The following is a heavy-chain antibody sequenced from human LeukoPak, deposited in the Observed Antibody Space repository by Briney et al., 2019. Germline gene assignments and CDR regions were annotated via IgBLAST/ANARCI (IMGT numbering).Heavy chain of an antibody. J-gene: IGHJ4*02. V-gene: IGHV3-66*04. CDR3: ASHFYCSGGSCYSVSFDY. Sequence: GGSLRLSCAASGFTFSNYIMHWVRQAPGKGLERVSVIYSGGSTYYADSVKGRFTISRDNSKNTLYLQMNSLRAEDTAVYYCASHFYCSGGSCYSVSFDYWGQGTLVTVSS. D-gene: IGHD2-15*01. CDR1: GFTFSNYI. CDR2: IYSGGST.